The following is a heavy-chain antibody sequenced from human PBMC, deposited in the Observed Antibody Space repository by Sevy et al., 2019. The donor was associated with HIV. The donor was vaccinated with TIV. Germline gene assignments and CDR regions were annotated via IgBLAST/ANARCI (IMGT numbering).Heavy chain of an antibody. Sequence: GGSLRLSCASPGFTFSSYSMNWVRQAPGKGLEWVSSISSSSSYIYYADSVKGRFTISRDNAKNSLYLQMNSLRAEDTAVYYCAREVVVVAARGANDAFDIWGQGTMVTVSS. CDR2: ISSSSSYI. CDR3: AREVVVVAARGANDAFDI. D-gene: IGHD2-15*01. J-gene: IGHJ3*02. V-gene: IGHV3-21*01. CDR1: GFTFSSYS.